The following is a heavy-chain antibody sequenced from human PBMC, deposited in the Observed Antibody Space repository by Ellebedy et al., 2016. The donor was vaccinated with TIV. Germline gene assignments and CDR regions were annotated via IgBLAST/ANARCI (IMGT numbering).Heavy chain of an antibody. D-gene: IGHD3/OR15-3a*01. Sequence: GESLKISCGGSGFNFGSYSINWVRQAPGKGLEWVAASYSGSSTYYADFVKGRFTLSRDTSKNTLSFQMNNLRAEDTAVYYCAKGTFGRGRSGSLDSWGKGTLVTVSS. CDR2: SYSGSST. CDR1: GFNFGSYS. CDR3: AKGTFGRGRSGSLDS. V-gene: IGHV3-66*01. J-gene: IGHJ4*02.